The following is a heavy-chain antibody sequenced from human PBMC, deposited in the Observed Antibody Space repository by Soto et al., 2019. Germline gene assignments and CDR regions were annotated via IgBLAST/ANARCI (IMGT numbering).Heavy chain of an antibody. CDR2: IYYSGST. J-gene: IGHJ5*02. V-gene: IGHV4-59*01. CDR3: AKVNDFWTGYYSTNWFDP. Sequence: KTSETLSLTCTVSGGSISSYDWSWIRQPPGKGLEWIGYIYYSGSTNYNPSLKSRVTISVDTSKNQFSLKLSSVTAADTAVYYCAKVNDFWTGYYSTNWFDPWGQGTLVTVSS. D-gene: IGHD3-3*01. CDR1: GGSISSYD.